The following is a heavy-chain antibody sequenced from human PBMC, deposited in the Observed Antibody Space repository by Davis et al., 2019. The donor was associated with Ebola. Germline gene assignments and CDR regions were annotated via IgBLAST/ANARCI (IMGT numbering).Heavy chain of an antibody. J-gene: IGHJ6*02. CDR1: GGSFSSYY. CDR2: INHSGST. V-gene: IGHV4-34*01. CDR3: ARGFVVVPAATGGMDV. Sequence: MPSETLSLTCAVYGGSFSSYYWSWIRQPPGMGLEWIGEINHSGSTNYNPSLKSRVTISVDTSKNQFSLKLSSVTAADTAVYYCARGFVVVPAATGGMDVWGQGTTVTVSS. D-gene: IGHD2-2*01.